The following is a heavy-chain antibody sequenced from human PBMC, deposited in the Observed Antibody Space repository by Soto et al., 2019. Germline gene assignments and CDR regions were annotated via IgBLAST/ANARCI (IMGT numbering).Heavy chain of an antibody. V-gene: IGHV3-30*03. Sequence: GGSLRLSCADSGLSFSSYGMHWVRQAPGEGLEWVAVISYDGGNKYYVDSVKGRFTISRDNSKKTLYLQMNSLRAEDTAVYYCARRGPGTYFDYWGQGTLVTVSS. D-gene: IGHD6-13*01. CDR2: ISYDGGNK. CDR3: ARRGPGTYFDY. J-gene: IGHJ4*02. CDR1: GLSFSSYG.